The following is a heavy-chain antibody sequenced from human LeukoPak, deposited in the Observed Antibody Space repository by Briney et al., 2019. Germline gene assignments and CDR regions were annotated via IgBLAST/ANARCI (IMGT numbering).Heavy chain of an antibody. V-gene: IGHV4-59*08. D-gene: IGHD2/OR15-2a*01. Sequence: SETLSLTCTVSGGSISGYYWSWVRQPPGKGLEWIGYIYYNGSTNYNPSLKSRVTISVDTSRDQFSLRLSSVTAADTAVYYCARSAPIVMIIGPGRGAFDIWGQGTMVIFSS. CDR3: ARSAPIVMIIGPGRGAFDI. CDR2: IYYNGST. J-gene: IGHJ3*02. CDR1: GGSISGYY.